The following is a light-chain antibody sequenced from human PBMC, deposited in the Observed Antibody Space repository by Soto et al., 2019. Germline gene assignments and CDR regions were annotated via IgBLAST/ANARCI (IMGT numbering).Light chain of an antibody. J-gene: IGKJ3*01. CDR2: LGF. Sequence: DIVMTQSPLSLPVTPGEPASISCRSSQSLLHSNGYSYLDWYLQKPGQSPQLLIYLGFNRASGVPERFSGSGSGTEFTLTISRVEAEDVGVYYCMQALQTPRTFGPGTKLDIK. V-gene: IGKV2-28*01. CDR1: QSLLHSNGYSY. CDR3: MQALQTPRT.